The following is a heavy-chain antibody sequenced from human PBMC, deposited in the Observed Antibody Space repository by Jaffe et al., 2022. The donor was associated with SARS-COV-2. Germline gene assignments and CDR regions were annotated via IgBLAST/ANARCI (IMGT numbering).Heavy chain of an antibody. CDR3: ARHGLGANSSSPPGDYYYGMDV. V-gene: IGHV4-59*08. D-gene: IGHD6-6*01. J-gene: IGHJ6*02. Sequence: QVQLQESGPGLVKPSETLSLTCTVSGGSISSYYWSWIRQPPGKGLEWIGYIYYSGSTNYNPSLKSRVTISVDTSKNQFSLKLSSVTAADTAVYYCARHGLGANSSSPPGDYYYGMDVWGQGTTVTVSS. CDR2: IYYSGST. CDR1: GGSISSYY.